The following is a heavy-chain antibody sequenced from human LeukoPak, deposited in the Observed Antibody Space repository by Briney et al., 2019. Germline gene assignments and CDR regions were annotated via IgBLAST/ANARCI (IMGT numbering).Heavy chain of an antibody. Sequence: SETLSLTCTVSGGSISSYYWSWIRQPPGKGLEWIGYIYYSGSTNYNPSLKSRVTISVDTPKNQFSLKLSSVTAADTAVYYCARHSFHYVWGSYADYWGQGTLVTVSS. V-gene: IGHV4-59*08. CDR3: ARHSFHYVWGSYADY. D-gene: IGHD3-16*01. J-gene: IGHJ4*02. CDR2: IYYSGST. CDR1: GGSISSYY.